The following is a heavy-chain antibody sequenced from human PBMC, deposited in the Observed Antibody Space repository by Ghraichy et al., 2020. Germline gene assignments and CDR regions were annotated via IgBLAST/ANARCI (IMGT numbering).Heavy chain of an antibody. CDR1: GDSVSSSSSA. CDR3: ARTAGIGVDY. J-gene: IGHJ4*02. D-gene: IGHD1-26*01. Sequence: SKTLSLTCAISGDSVSSSSSAWNWIRQSPSRGLEWLGRTYYRSKWYYHYAVSVKSRVTINPDTSKNQFSLQLNSVTPEDTAMYYCARTAGIGVDYWGQGTLVTVSS. CDR2: TYYRSKWYY. V-gene: IGHV6-1*01.